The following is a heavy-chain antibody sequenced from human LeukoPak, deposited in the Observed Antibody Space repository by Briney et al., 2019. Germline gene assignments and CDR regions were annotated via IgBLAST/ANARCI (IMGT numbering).Heavy chain of an antibody. Sequence: SQTLSLTCTVSGGSISSGGYYWSWLRQHPGKGLEWIGYIYYSGSTYSNPSLKSRVTISVDTSKNQFSLNLSSVTAADTAVYYCARYCSSTNCYKGGFDPWGQGTLVTVSS. CDR2: IYYSGST. CDR3: ARYCSSTNCYKGGFDP. D-gene: IGHD2-2*02. V-gene: IGHV4-31*03. CDR1: GGSISSGGYY. J-gene: IGHJ5*02.